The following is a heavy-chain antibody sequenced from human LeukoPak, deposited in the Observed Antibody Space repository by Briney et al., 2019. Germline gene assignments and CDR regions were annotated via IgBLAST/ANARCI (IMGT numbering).Heavy chain of an antibody. CDR2: ISGSGGST. Sequence: GGSLRLSCAASGFTFRSYAMSWVRQAPGKGLEWVSAISGSGGSTYYADSVKGRFTISRDNSKNTLYLQINSLRAEDTAAYYCAKGGVGAHFDYWGQGTLVTVSS. CDR3: AKGGVGAHFDY. D-gene: IGHD1-26*01. V-gene: IGHV3-23*01. CDR1: GFTFRSYA. J-gene: IGHJ4*02.